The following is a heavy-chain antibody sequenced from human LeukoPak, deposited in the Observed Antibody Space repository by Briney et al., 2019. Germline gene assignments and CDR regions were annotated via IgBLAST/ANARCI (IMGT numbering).Heavy chain of an antibody. Sequence: GGSLRLSCAASGFTFSSYGMHWVRQAPGEGLEWVAVISYDGSNKYYADSVKGRFTISRDDSKNTLYLQMNSLRAEDTAVYYCAKSSATCSSGWADSWGQGSLVTVSS. CDR3: AKSSATCSSGWADS. D-gene: IGHD6-19*01. CDR2: ISYDGSNK. CDR1: GFTFSSYG. J-gene: IGHJ5*01. V-gene: IGHV3-30*18.